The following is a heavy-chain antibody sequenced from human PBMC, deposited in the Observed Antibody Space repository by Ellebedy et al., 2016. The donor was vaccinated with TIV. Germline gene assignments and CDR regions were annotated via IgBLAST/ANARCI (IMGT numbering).Heavy chain of an antibody. CDR1: EYTLTELS. Sequence: AASVKVSCKVSEYTLTELSMHWVRQAPGEGLEWVGGFDPEDGETIYAQKFQGRVTLTEDTSTDTAYMELSSLRSQDTAVYYCALFLGIAAPNDAFDIWGQGTMVTVSS. CDR2: FDPEDGET. D-gene: IGHD6-13*01. J-gene: IGHJ3*02. CDR3: ALFLGIAAPNDAFDI. V-gene: IGHV1-24*01.